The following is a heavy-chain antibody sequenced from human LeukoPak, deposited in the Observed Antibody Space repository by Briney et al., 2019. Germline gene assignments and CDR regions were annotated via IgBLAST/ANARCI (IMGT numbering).Heavy chain of an antibody. CDR1: GFTFNNYA. J-gene: IGHJ5*02. D-gene: IGHD2-2*01. CDR2: ISYDGSNK. CDR3: ARDRCVSCPAWNWFDP. Sequence: PGESLRLSCAASGFTFNNYAMHWVRQAPGKGLEWVAVISYDGSNKYYADSVKGRFTISRDDSKSTLYLQMNTLRAEDTAVYYCARDRCVSCPAWNWFDPWGQGTLVTVSP. V-gene: IGHV3-30*04.